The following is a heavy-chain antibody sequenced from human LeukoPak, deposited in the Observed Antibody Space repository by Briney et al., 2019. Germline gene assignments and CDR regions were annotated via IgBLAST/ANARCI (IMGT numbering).Heavy chain of an antibody. V-gene: IGHV4-59*01. CDR2: IFYSGST. CDR1: GGSISSSY. D-gene: IGHD5-18*01. J-gene: IGHJ5*02. CDR3: ARDNGYSYAP. Sequence: SETLSLTCAVSGGSISSSYWSWIRQPPGKRLEWIGDIFYSGSTNYNPTLKTRVTISVDTSKNQFSLKVSSVTAADTAVYYCARDNGYSYAPWGQGTLVTVSS.